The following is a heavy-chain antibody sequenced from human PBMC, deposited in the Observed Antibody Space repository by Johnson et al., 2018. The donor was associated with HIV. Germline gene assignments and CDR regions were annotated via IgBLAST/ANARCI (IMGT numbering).Heavy chain of an antibody. D-gene: IGHD5-18*01. Sequence: VQLVESGGGLVQPGGSLRLSCAASGFTVSNKYMTWVRQSPWKGLEWVSVIYSGGSTYYADSVKGRFTISRDNSKNTVYLQMHSLRAEDTAVYYCASRSYGYVRHAFDIWGQGTMVTVSS. J-gene: IGHJ3*02. V-gene: IGHV3-66*01. CDR1: GFTVSNKY. CDR3: ASRSYGYVRHAFDI. CDR2: IYSGGST.